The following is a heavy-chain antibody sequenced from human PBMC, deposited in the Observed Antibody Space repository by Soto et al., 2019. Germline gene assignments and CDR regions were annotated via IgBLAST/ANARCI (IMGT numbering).Heavy chain of an antibody. CDR3: ARPNNPHSEYFQH. Sequence: GGSLRLSCAASGFTFSSYAMHWVRLAPGKGLEWVAVISYDGSNKYYTDSVKGRFTISRDNSKNTLYLQMNSLRAEDTAVYYCARPNNPHSEYFQHWGQGTLVTVS. D-gene: IGHD1-1*01. CDR1: GFTFSSYA. V-gene: IGHV3-30-3*01. J-gene: IGHJ1*01. CDR2: ISYDGSNK.